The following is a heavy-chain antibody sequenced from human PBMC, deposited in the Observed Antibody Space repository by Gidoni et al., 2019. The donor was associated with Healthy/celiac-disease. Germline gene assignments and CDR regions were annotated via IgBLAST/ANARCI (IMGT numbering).Heavy chain of an antibody. CDR2: IYYSGRT. Sequence: QVQLQASGPGLVKPSETLSLTCTVSGGSISSYYWSWIRQPPGKGLEWTGYIYYSGRTNYNPSLKSRVTISVDTSKNQFSLKLSSVTAADTAVYYCARGEDWFDPWGQGTLVTVSS. CDR1: GGSISSYY. V-gene: IGHV4-59*01. CDR3: ARGEDWFDP. J-gene: IGHJ5*02.